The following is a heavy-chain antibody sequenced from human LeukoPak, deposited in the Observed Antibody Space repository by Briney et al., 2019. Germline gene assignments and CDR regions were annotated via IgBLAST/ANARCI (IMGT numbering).Heavy chain of an antibody. Sequence: ASVKVSCKASGGTFSSYAISWVRQAPGQGLEWMGGIIPIFGTANYAQKFQGRVTITTDESTSTAYMELSSLRSEDTAVYYCARTNSMEYSSSSRHFDYWGQGTLVTVSS. CDR2: IIPIFGTA. D-gene: IGHD6-6*01. CDR1: GGTFSSYA. J-gene: IGHJ4*02. V-gene: IGHV1-69*05. CDR3: ARTNSMEYSSSSRHFDY.